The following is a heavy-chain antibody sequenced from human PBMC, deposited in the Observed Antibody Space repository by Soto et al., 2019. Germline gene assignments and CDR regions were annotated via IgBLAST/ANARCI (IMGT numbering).Heavy chain of an antibody. V-gene: IGHV4-34*01. D-gene: IGHD2-21*01. J-gene: IGHJ5*02. Sequence: PSETLSLTCAVYGGSVNGYYWNWIRQPPGKGVEWIGEINHTGGTHYNPSLKSRVTMSVDTSKNQCSLRLRSVTAADTPIYDCAPRIAVLRLLIPPFGPWGQRNKVTASS. CDR2: INHTGGT. CDR3: APRIAVLRLLIPPFGP. CDR1: GGSVNGYY.